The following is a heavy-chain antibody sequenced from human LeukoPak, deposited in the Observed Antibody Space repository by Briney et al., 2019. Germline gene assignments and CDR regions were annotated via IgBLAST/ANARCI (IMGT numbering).Heavy chain of an antibody. CDR2: IKQDGSEK. CDR3: ARDFSMVRGVIRYYYYYMDV. J-gene: IGHJ6*03. CDR1: GFTFSSYW. Sequence: GGSLRLSCAASGFTFSSYWMSWVRQAPGKGLEWVANIKQDGSEKYYVDSVKGRFTISRDNAKNSLYLQMNSLRAEDTAVYYCARDFSMVRGVIRYYYYYMDVWSKGTTVTVSS. D-gene: IGHD3-10*01. V-gene: IGHV3-7*01.